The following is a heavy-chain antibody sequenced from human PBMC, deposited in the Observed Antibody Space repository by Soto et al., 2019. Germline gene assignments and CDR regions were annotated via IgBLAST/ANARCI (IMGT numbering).Heavy chain of an antibody. CDR1: GGTFSSYA. J-gene: IGHJ4*02. D-gene: IGHD2-15*01. CDR2: IIPIFGTA. CDR3: ASGMVAGQYYFDY. V-gene: IGHV1-69*13. Sequence: SVNVSCKASGGTFSSYAISWVRQAPGQGLEWMGGIIPIFGTANYAQKFQGRVTITADESTSTAYMELSSLRSEDTAVYYCASGMVAGQYYFDYWGQGTLVTVSS.